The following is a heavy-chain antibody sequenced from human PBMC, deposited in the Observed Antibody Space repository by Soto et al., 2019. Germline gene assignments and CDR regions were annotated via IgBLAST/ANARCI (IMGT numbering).Heavy chain of an antibody. CDR2: MNPNSGNT. V-gene: IGHV1-8*01. D-gene: IGHD6-19*01. CDR3: AREWVERLPAH. Sequence: DINCVRQATGQVLEWMGWMNPNSGNTGYAQKFQGRVTMTRNTSISTAYMELSSLRSEDTAVYYCAREWVERLPAHWGQGTLVTVSS. CDR1: D. J-gene: IGHJ4*02.